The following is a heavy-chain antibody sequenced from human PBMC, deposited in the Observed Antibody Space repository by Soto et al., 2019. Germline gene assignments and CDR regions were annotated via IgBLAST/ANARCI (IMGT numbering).Heavy chain of an antibody. J-gene: IGHJ4*02. D-gene: IGHD6-6*01. CDR1: GYTLTELS. CDR2: FDPEDGDT. Sequence: GASVKVSCKVSGYTLTELSMHWVRQAPGKGLEWMGGFDPEDGDTIYAQKFQGRVTMTRDTSINTAYMELSRLRSDDTAVYYCARSDSSSWFDYWGQGTLVTVSS. CDR3: ARSDSSSWFDY. V-gene: IGHV1-24*01.